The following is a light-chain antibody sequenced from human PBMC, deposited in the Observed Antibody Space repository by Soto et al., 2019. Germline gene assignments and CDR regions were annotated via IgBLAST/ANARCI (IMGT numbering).Light chain of an antibody. V-gene: IGLV1-47*02. CDR2: GNS. Sequence: QSVLTQPPSASGAPGQRVTLSCIGGSSNVGFNAVNWYQQLPGAAPKLRIHGNSQRPSGVPDRFSGSKSGTSASLAIIGLRAEDEAHYYCAAWDDSLRGVVFGGGTKVTVL. J-gene: IGLJ3*02. CDR1: SSNVGFNA. CDR3: AAWDDSLRGVV.